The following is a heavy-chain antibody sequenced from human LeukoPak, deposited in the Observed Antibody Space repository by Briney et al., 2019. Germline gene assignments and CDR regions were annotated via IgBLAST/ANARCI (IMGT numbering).Heavy chain of an antibody. Sequence: GGSLRLSCAASGFTFTTYSMNWVRQAPGKGLEWVSCISSSSSTIYYADSVKGRFTISRDNAKNSLYLQMNSLRAEDTAVYYCARERGGIEAAGTYWFDYWGQGTLVTVSS. J-gene: IGHJ4*02. V-gene: IGHV3-48*04. CDR2: ISSSSSTI. CDR3: ARERGGIEAAGTYWFDY. D-gene: IGHD6-13*01. CDR1: GFTFTTYS.